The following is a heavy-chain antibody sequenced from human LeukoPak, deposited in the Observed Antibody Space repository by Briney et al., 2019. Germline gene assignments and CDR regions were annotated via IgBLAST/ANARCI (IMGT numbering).Heavy chain of an antibody. Sequence: PGGSLRLSCAASGFTFSSYAMNWVRQAPGKGLEWVSVIYSGGSTYYADSVKGRFTISRDNSKNTLYLQMNSLRAEDTAVYYCARESYYYGSGTYFDYWGQGTLVTVSS. CDR1: GFTFSSYA. CDR2: IYSGGST. D-gene: IGHD3-10*01. J-gene: IGHJ4*02. V-gene: IGHV3-66*01. CDR3: ARESYYYGSGTYFDY.